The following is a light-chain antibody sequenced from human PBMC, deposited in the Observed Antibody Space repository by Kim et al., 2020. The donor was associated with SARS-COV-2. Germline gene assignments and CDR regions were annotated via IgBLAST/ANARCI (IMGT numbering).Light chain of an antibody. Sequence: DIVMTQSPDSLAVSLGERATTNCKSSQSVLYSSNNKNYLAWYQQKPGQPPKLLIYWASTRESGVPDRFSGSGSGTDFTLTISSLQAEDVAVYYCQQYYSTPPTFGGGTKLEI. CDR1: QSVLYSSNNKNY. CDR3: QQYYSTPPT. V-gene: IGKV4-1*01. CDR2: WAS. J-gene: IGKJ4*01.